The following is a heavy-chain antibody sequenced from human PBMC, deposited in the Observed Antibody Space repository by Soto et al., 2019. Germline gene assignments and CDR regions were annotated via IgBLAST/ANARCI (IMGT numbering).Heavy chain of an antibody. D-gene: IGHD3-16*02. Sequence: QVQLVQSGAEVKKPGSSVKVSCKASGGTFSNFGISWVRQAPGQGLEWMGGIIPSFDAAIYAQKFEGRVIITADGSTRTAYMDLISLRSEDTAVYYCARDESDDYVCGSYRSWGQGTPVTVSS. V-gene: IGHV1-69*01. CDR3: ARDESDDYVCGSYRS. CDR2: IIPSFDAA. J-gene: IGHJ5*02. CDR1: GGTFSNFG.